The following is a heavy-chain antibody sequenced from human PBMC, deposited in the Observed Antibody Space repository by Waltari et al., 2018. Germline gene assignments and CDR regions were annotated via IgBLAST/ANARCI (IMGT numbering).Heavy chain of an antibody. CDR2: IYPGDSDT. Sequence: EVQLVQSGAEVKKPGESLKIPCKGSGDSFTSYWLGWVRQMPGKGLGWMGSIYPGDSDTRYSPSFQGQVTISADKSISTAYLQWSSLKASDTAMYYCARLPSNAAFDIWGQGTMVTVSS. V-gene: IGHV5-51*03. J-gene: IGHJ3*02. CDR3: ARLPSNAAFDI. D-gene: IGHD7-27*01. CDR1: GDSFTSYW.